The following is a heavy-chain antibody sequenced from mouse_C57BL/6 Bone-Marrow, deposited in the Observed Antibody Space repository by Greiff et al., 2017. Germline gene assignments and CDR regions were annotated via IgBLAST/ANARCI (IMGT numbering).Heavy chain of an antibody. CDR1: GFTFSSYG. D-gene: IGHD1-1*01. CDR2: ISSGGSYT. V-gene: IGHV5-6*01. Sequence: EVQLVESGGDLVKPGGSLKLSCAASGFTFSSYGMSWVRQTPDKRLEWVATISSGGSYTYYPDSVKGRFTISRDNAKNPLYLQMSSLNAEDTAMYYCACYYYGSSGWGQGTLVTVSA. CDR3: ACYYYGSSG. J-gene: IGHJ3*01.